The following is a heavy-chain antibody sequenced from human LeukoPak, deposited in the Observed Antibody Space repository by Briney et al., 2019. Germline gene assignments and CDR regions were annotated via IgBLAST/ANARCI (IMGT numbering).Heavy chain of an antibody. J-gene: IGHJ4*02. CDR3: ARGRRKLGYCSSTSCAALDY. CDR2: IYHRGST. V-gene: IGHV4-34*01. Sequence: SETLSLTCAVYGGSFSGYYWSWIRQPPGRGLEWIGEIYHRGSTTYNPSLESRVTISVDTSKNQFSLKLSSVTAADTAVYYCARGRRKLGYCSSTSCAALDYWGQGTLVTVSS. CDR1: GGSFSGYY. D-gene: IGHD2-2*01.